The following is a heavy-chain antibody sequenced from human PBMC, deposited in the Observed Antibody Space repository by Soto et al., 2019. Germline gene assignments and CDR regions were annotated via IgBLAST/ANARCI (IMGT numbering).Heavy chain of an antibody. J-gene: IGHJ4*02. CDR1: GGSFSGYY. Sequence: SETLSLTCAVYGGSFSGYYWSWIRQPPGKGLEWIGEINHSGSTNYNPSLKSRVTISVDTSKNQFSLKLSSVTAADTAVYYCARVGVIYDYIWGSYRPFDYWGQGTLVTVSS. D-gene: IGHD3-16*02. CDR3: ARVGVIYDYIWGSYRPFDY. CDR2: INHSGST. V-gene: IGHV4-34*01.